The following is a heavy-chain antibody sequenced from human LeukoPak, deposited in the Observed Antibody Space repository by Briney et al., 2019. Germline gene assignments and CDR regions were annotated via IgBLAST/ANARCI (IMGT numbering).Heavy chain of an antibody. CDR2: ISDSGGST. Sequence: GGSLRLSCAASGFTFNTYAMSWVRQAPGKGLEWVSAISDSGGSTYYADSVKGRFTISRDNSKNTLYLQMNSLRAEDTAVYYCARGYNWNDLSFDYWGQGTLVTVSS. CDR1: GFTFNTYA. J-gene: IGHJ4*02. V-gene: IGHV3-23*01. D-gene: IGHD1-20*01. CDR3: ARGYNWNDLSFDY.